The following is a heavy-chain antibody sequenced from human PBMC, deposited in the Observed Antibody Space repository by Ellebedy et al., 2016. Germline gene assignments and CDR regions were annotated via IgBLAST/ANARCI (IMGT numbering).Heavy chain of an antibody. CDR3: ARDLDVRHDAFDI. D-gene: IGHD6-6*01. J-gene: IGHJ3*02. Sequence: GESLKISCAASGFTFSTYGVHWVRQAPGKGLEWVAVIWYDGGSKYYADSVKGRFTISRDNSKNTLYLQMNSLRAEDTAVYYCARDLDVRHDAFDIWGQGTMVTVSS. V-gene: IGHV3-33*08. CDR1: GFTFSTYG. CDR2: IWYDGGSK.